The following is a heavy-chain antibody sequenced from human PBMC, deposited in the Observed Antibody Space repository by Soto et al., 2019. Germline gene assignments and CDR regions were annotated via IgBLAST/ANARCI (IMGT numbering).Heavy chain of an antibody. Sequence: NPGGSLRLSXATSGFIFNDYFLIWIRQAPGKGLEWVSYISSGGFTTNYADSVKGRFTISRDTAKNSLYLQMDNLRAEDTAVYFCARAYGPFTWGQGTLVTVSS. CDR1: GFIFNDYF. J-gene: IGHJ5*02. V-gene: IGHV3-11*04. D-gene: IGHD3-10*01. CDR3: ARAYGPFT. CDR2: ISSGGFTT.